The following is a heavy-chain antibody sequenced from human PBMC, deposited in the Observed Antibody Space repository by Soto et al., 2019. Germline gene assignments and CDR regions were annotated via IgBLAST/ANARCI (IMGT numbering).Heavy chain of an antibody. D-gene: IGHD3-22*01. J-gene: IGHJ6*02. V-gene: IGHV3-74*01. CDR1: GFTFSSYW. CDR3: ARDRGGRYDDNSGYYYYYDGTDD. CDR2: INSDVSSK. Sequence: GGSLRLSCAASGFTFSSYWMHWVRQAPGTGLVWVSRINSDVSSKSYGDSVKGRFTISRNNAMNKLYLQMNSLGAENTAGYYSARDRGGRYDDNSGYYYYYDGTDDWGQGTTVTVYS.